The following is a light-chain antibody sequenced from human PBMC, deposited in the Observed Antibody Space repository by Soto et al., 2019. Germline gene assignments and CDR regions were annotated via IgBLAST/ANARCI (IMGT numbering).Light chain of an antibody. Sequence: DIQLTQSPSFLSASVGDRVTITCRASQGIGRYLGWYQQKPGKAPKLLIYAASTLQSEVPSRFSGSGSGTEFTLTISSLQPEDFATYYCQQVYSYPWTFGQGTKVEIK. CDR2: AAS. V-gene: IGKV1-9*01. J-gene: IGKJ1*01. CDR3: QQVYSYPWT. CDR1: QGIGRY.